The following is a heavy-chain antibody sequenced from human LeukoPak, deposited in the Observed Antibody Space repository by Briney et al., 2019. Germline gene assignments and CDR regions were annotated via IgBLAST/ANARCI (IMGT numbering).Heavy chain of an antibody. CDR2: IYYSGST. V-gene: IGHV4-59*01. CDR3: ARERGNSDQSSSLDY. D-gene: IGHD6-6*01. Sequence: SETLSLTCTVSGGSISSYYWSWIRQPPGKGLEWIGYIYYSGSTNYNPSLKSRVTISVDTSKNQFSPKLSSVTAADTAVYYCARERGNSDQSSSLDYWGQGTLVTVSS. CDR1: GGSISSYY. J-gene: IGHJ4*02.